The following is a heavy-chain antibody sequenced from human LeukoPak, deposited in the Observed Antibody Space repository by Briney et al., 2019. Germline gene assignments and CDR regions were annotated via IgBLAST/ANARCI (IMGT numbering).Heavy chain of an antibody. Sequence: GGSLRLSCAASGFTFRHYAMHWVRQAPGKGLEWVALISNDGSDKYYADSVRGRFTISRDNSKNTLDLQMNSLRAEDTAVYYCAKDGSCSSTSCYPNHFDSWGQGTLVTVSS. J-gene: IGHJ4*02. CDR1: GFTFRHYA. CDR3: AKDGSCSSTSCYPNHFDS. V-gene: IGHV3-30*18. CDR2: ISNDGSDK. D-gene: IGHD2-2*01.